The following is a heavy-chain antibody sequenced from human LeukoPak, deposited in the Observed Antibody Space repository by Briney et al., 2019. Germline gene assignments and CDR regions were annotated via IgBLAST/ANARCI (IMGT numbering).Heavy chain of an antibody. V-gene: IGHV3-21*01. CDR3: ARDNIAVAVGFDY. CDR2: ISSSSSYI. CDR1: GFTFSTYT. D-gene: IGHD6-19*01. J-gene: IGHJ4*02. Sequence: GGSLRLSRAASGFTFSTYTMNWVRQAPGKGLEWVSSISSSSSYIYYADSLKGRFTISRDNAKNSLYLQMNSLRAEDTAVYYCARDNIAVAVGFDYWGQGTLVTVSS.